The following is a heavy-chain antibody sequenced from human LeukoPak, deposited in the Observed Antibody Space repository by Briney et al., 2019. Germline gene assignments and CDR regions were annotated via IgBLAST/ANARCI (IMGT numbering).Heavy chain of an antibody. CDR1: GFTFSSYA. V-gene: IGHV3-23*01. J-gene: IGHJ4*02. CDR3: AKRTLWIGDRRGILDY. Sequence: GGSLRLSCAASGFTFSSYAVSWVRQAPGKGLEWVSAISGSGGSTYYADSVKGRFTISRDNSKNTLYLQMNSLRAEDTAVYYCAKRTLWIGDRRGILDYWGQGTLVTVSS. CDR2: ISGSGGST. D-gene: IGHD3-10*01.